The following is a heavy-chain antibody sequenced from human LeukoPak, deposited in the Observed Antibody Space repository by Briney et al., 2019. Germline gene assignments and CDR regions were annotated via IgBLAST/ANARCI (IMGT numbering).Heavy chain of an antibody. J-gene: IGHJ4*02. CDR3: ARDRAGTFDY. Sequence: GGSLRLSCEVSGFSVTTSYVSWVRQAPGKGLEWVSVLYSGGTTYYADSVKGRFTISRDNSKNTVFLQLNSLRAEDTAVYYCARDRAGTFDYWGQGTLVTVSS. CDR2: LYSGGTT. V-gene: IGHV3-66*01. CDR1: GFSVTTSY. D-gene: IGHD6-19*01.